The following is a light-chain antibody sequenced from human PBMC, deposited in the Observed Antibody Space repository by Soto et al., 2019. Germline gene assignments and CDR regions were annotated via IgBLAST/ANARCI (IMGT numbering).Light chain of an antibody. CDR1: QSITNK. CDR2: GAS. J-gene: IGKJ5*01. Sequence: DIVMTQSPTTLSVSPGESATLSCRASQSITNKLAWYQQKPGQAPRLLIYGASARATGIPARFSGSGSGTEFTLTISSLQSEDFAVYYCQQYNSWPPITFGQGTRLEIK. CDR3: QQYNSWPPIT. V-gene: IGKV3D-15*01.